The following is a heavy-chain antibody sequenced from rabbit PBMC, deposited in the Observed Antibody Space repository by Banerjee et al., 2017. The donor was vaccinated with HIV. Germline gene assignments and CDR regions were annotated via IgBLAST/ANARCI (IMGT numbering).Heavy chain of an antibody. CDR1: GFDLSDYYY. Sequence: QSLEESGGDLVKPGTSLTLTCKASGFDLSDYYYMCWVRQAPGKGPEWIACIYTGSGGSTYYANWAKGRFTISKTSSTTVTLQMTSLTAADTATYFCARDLAGVIGWNFGLWGPGTLVTVS. CDR3: ARDLAGVIGWNFGL. D-gene: IGHD4-1*01. CDR2: IYTGSGGST. J-gene: IGHJ4*01. V-gene: IGHV1S40*01.